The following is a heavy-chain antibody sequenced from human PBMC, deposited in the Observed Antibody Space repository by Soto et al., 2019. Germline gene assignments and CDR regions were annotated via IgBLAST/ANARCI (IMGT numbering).Heavy chain of an antibody. CDR3: ARARGGDNWFDP. Sequence: QVQLQESGPGLVKPSETLSLTCTVSGGSISPYYWSWIRQPPGKGLEWIGYTYPSGSANYTPSLKSRVTMSIDTSKNQFSLSLSSVTAADTAVYYCARARGGDNWFDPWGQGTLVTVSS. CDR2: TYPSGSA. D-gene: IGHD3-10*01. V-gene: IGHV4-59*13. CDR1: GGSISPYY. J-gene: IGHJ5*02.